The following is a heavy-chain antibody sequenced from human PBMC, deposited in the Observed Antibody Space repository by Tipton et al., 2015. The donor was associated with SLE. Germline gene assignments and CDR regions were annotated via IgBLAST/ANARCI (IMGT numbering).Heavy chain of an antibody. Sequence: LRLSCTVSGGSISSSSYYWGWIRQPPGKGLEWIGTISYSGSTYYNPSLKSRVTISVDTSKNQFSLKLSSVTAADTAVYYCARVPVARHYFDYWGQGTLVTVSS. CDR1: GGSISSSSYY. J-gene: IGHJ4*02. V-gene: IGHV4-39*07. CDR2: ISYSGST. CDR3: ARVPVARHYFDY. D-gene: IGHD2-15*01.